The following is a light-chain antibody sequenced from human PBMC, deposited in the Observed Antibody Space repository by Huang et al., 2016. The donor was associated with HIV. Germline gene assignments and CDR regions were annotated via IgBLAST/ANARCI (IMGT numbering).Light chain of an antibody. J-gene: IGKJ2*03. CDR3: LQGIFFPYS. V-gene: IGKV2-29*02. Sequence: DVVMTQTPLSLSVTPGQLASISCKSSQSLLHRDGKTYLYWFFQKPGQSPQLLIYQVSSRFSGVSERFSGGGSGTDFTLKISRVEADDVGTYYCLQGIFFPYSFGPGTKLELK. CDR2: QVS. CDR1: QSLLHRDGKTY.